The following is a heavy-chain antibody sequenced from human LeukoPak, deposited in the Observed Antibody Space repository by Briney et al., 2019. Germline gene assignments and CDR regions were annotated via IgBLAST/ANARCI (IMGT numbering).Heavy chain of an antibody. CDR3: ARAQRYYDILTGYRHYYFDY. J-gene: IGHJ4*02. CDR2: ISAYNGNT. Sequence: ASVKVSCKASGYTFTSYGISWVRQAPGQGLEWMGWISAYNGNTNYAQKLQGRVTMTTDTSTSTAYMELRSLRSDATAVYYCARAQRYYDILTGYRHYYFDYWGQGTLVTVSS. D-gene: IGHD3-9*01. CDR1: GYTFTSYG. V-gene: IGHV1-18*01.